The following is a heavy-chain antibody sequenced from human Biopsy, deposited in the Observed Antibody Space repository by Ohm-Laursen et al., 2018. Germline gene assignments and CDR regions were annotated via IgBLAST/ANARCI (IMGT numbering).Heavy chain of an antibody. CDR1: GGPIDSYY. CDR3: GRREVVITHDAFDT. V-gene: IGHV4-59*08. J-gene: IGHJ3*02. Sequence: SDTPSLTCTVSGGPIDSYYWSWIRQPPGKGLEWIGDVYYSGSTNRNPSLKSRVTILVDTSKNQFSLKLNSVTAADTAVYYCGRREVVITHDAFDTWGQGTMVTVSS. D-gene: IGHD3-22*01. CDR2: VYYSGST.